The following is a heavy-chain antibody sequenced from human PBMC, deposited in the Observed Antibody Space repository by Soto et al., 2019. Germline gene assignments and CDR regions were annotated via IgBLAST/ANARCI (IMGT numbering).Heavy chain of an antibody. V-gene: IGHV4-59*01. CDR2: IYYSGST. D-gene: IGHD6-6*01. J-gene: IGHJ4*02. CDR1: GGSIISYY. Sequence: SETLSLTCTVSGGSIISYYWSWSRQPPGKGLEWIGYIYYSGSTNYNPSLKSRVTISVDTSKNQFSLKLSSVTAADTAVYYCARVRPGTYSSSSVFDYWGQGTLVTVSS. CDR3: ARVRPGTYSSSSVFDY.